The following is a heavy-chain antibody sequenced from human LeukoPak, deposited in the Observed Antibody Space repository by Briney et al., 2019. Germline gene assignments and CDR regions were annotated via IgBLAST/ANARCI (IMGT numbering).Heavy chain of an antibody. CDR2: LSGSGGET. J-gene: IGHJ4*02. CDR1: GFTFSSYG. D-gene: IGHD2/OR15-2a*01. CDR3: ASRAFEDCNSASCYNPFDY. V-gene: IGHV3-23*01. Sequence: PGGSLRLSCAASGFTFSSYGMHWVRQAPGKGLEWVSSLSGSGGETYYTDSVKGRFTISRDNSRNTLYLQMNSLRAEDTAVYFCASRAFEDCNSASCYNPFDYWGQGTLVTVSS.